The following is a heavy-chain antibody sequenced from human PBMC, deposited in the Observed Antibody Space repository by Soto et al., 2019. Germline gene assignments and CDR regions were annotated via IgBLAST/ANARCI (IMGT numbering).Heavy chain of an antibody. CDR2: ISSGSDTI. CDR1: GFTFSDYG. D-gene: IGHD1-26*01. V-gene: IGHV3-48*02. J-gene: IGHJ4*02. CDR3: ARVSTTWEDDY. Sequence: EVQLVESGGGLVQPGGSLRLSCAASGFTFSDYGVNWVRRAPGKGLEWISYISSGSDTIYYADSVKARFTISRDNAKKSLFLQMTSLRDEDTAVYYCARVSTTWEDDYWGQGTLVAVSS.